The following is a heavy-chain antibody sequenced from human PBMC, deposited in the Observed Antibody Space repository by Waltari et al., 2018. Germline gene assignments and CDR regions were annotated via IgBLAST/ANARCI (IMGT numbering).Heavy chain of an antibody. J-gene: IGHJ5*02. V-gene: IGHV4-34*01. CDR3: ARVVGSGWYSGRFDP. CDR2: INHIGST. Sequence: QVQLQQWGAGLLKPSETLSLTCAVYGGSFSGYYRSWIRQPPGKGLEWIGEINHIGSTNDNPSLKSRVTISVDTSKNQFSLKLSSVTAADTAVYYCARVVGSGWYSGRFDPWGQGTLVTVSS. D-gene: IGHD6-19*01. CDR1: GGSFSGYY.